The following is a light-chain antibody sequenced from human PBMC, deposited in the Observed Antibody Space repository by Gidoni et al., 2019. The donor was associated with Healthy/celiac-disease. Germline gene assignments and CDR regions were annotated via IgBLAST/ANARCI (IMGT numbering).Light chain of an antibody. CDR3: QQYDILPIT. CDR1: QDISNY. J-gene: IGKJ5*01. CDR2: DAS. Sequence: IQMTQSPSSLSASVGDRVTITCQASQDISNYLNWYQQKPGKAPKLLIYDASKLETGVPSRFSGSGSGTDFTFTISSLQPEDIATYYCQQYDILPITFGQGTRLEIK. V-gene: IGKV1-33*01.